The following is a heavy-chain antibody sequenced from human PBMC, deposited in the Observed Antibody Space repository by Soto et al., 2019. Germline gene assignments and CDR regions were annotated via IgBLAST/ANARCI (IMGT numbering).Heavy chain of an antibody. Sequence: QLRLQEAGPGLVKPSETLSLTCTVSGGSISSSSYYWGWIRQPPGKGPEWIGAIYYNGNTYYNPSLKSRVTMSVDTSKNQFSLKLSSATAAHTAMYYCARQTGVFGHYFDYWGQGTLVTVSS. CDR1: GGSISSSSYY. J-gene: IGHJ4*02. D-gene: IGHD3-16*01. V-gene: IGHV4-39*01. CDR2: IYYNGNT. CDR3: ARQTGVFGHYFDY.